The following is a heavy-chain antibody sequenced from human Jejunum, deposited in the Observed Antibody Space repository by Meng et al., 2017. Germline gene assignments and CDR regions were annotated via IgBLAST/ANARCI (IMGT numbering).Heavy chain of an antibody. CDR1: GYTFTRYD. V-gene: IGHV1-8*01. CDR3: ARRTSDDYGYNY. CDR2: VNPNSGQT. D-gene: IGHD5-18*01. J-gene: IGHJ4*02. Sequence: QVKLVRSGAEVRNPGASVKVPCKASGYTFTRYDINWVRQAHGQGLEWMGWVNPNSGQTGYARKFQGRVTMTRSTSITTAYMELSGLRSEDTAIYYCARRTSDDYGYNYWGQGTQVTVSS.